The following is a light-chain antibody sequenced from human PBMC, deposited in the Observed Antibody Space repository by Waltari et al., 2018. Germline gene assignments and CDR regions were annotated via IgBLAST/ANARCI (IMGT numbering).Light chain of an antibody. CDR2: WAS. Sequence: DIVMTQSPDSLAVSLGERATINCKSSQNILHTSNNLNYLAWYQNKPEKPPNLLIYWASIRQFGVPARFSGGGSGTDFTLTIASLQAEDVAIYYCQQYYSAVTFGGGTKVEIK. CDR3: QQYYSAVT. V-gene: IGKV4-1*01. CDR1: QNILHTSNNLNY. J-gene: IGKJ4*01.